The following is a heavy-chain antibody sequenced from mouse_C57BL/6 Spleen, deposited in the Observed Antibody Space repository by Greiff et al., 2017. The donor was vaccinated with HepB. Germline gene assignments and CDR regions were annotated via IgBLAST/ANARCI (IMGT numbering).Heavy chain of an antibody. CDR2: INPNSGST. Sequence: QVQLQQPGAELVKPGASVKLSCKASGYTFTSYWMHWVRQRPGQGLEWIGMINPNSGSTNYNEKLKSKSTLTVDNSSSTAYMQLNSLTSEDSAVYCCARNYEYDDFDYWGQGTTLTVSS. D-gene: IGHD2-4*01. CDR3: ARNYEYDDFDY. CDR1: GYTFTSYW. V-gene: IGHV1-64*01. J-gene: IGHJ2*01.